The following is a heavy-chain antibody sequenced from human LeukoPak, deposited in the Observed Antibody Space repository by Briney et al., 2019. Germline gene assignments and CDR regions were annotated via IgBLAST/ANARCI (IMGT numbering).Heavy chain of an antibody. Sequence: PGGSLRLSCAASGFTFSSYAMHWVRQAPGKGLEWVAVISYDGSNKYYADSVKGRFTISRDSSNNTLYLQMNSLRAEATAVYYLAKDAGPNSINITVWGINAPDFWGQGTLVTVSS. CDR3: AKDAGPNSINITVWGINAPDF. V-gene: IGHV3-30-3*01. CDR2: ISYDGSNK. D-gene: IGHD3-16*01. CDR1: GFTFSSYA. J-gene: IGHJ4*03.